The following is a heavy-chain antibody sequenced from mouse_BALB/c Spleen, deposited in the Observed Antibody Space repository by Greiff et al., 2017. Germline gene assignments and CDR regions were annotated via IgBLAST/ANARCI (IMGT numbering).Heavy chain of an antibody. Sequence: QVQLQQPGAELVKPGASVKLSCKASGYTFTSYWMHWVKQRPGQGLEWIGEINPSNGRTNYNEKFKSKATLTVDKSSSTAYMQLSSLTSEDSAVYYCARLPDGYYWCAYWGQGTLVTVSA. CDR1: GYTFTSYW. D-gene: IGHD2-3*01. CDR2: INPSNGRT. J-gene: IGHJ3*01. CDR3: ARLPDGYYWCAY. V-gene: IGHV1S81*02.